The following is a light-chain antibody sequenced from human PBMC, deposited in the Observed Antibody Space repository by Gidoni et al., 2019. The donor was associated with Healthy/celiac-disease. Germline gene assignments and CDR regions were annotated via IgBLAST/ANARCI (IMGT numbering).Light chain of an antibody. J-gene: IGKJ2*01. Sequence: IVLTQSPATLSLSPGERATLSCRASQSVSSYLAWYQQQPGQAPRLLIYPASNRATGIPARFSGSGSGTDFTLTISSLEPEDFAVYYGQQRSNWPYTFGQGTKLEIK. CDR1: QSVSSY. CDR2: PAS. CDR3: QQRSNWPYT. V-gene: IGKV3-11*01.